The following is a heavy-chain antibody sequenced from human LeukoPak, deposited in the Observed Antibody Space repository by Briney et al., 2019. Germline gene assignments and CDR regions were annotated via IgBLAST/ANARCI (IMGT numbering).Heavy chain of an antibody. Sequence: PSETLSLTCAVYGGAFSGYYWSWIRQPPGKGLEWIGEINHSGSTNYNPSLKSRVTISVDTSKNQFSLKLRSVTAADTAVYYCARDLRQHAFFDYWGRGTLATVSS. J-gene: IGHJ4*02. CDR2: INHSGST. V-gene: IGHV4-34*01. CDR1: GGAFSGYY. CDR3: ARDLRQHAFFDY. D-gene: IGHD1-1*01.